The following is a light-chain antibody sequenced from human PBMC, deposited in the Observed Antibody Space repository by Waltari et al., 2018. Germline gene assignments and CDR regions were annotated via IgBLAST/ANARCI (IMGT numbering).Light chain of an antibody. CDR3: QVWDSSNDHVV. J-gene: IGLJ3*02. CDR2: DDS. V-gene: IGLV3-21*03. Sequence: SYVLTQPPSVSVAPAKTASITGGGDTLGSKTVHWYQQRPGQAPVLVVFDDSDRPSGIPERFSGSNSGNTATLTISRVEAGDEADYSCQVWDSSNDHVVFGGGTKLTVL. CDR1: TLGSKT.